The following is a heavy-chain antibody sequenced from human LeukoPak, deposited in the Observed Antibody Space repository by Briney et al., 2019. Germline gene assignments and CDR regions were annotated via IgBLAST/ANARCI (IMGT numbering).Heavy chain of an antibody. CDR1: GGSIRGYY. D-gene: IGHD1-20*01. CDR3: TRRVAITGTPRAYFDY. CDR2: VYYSENT. Sequence: PSETLSLTCSVSGGSIRGYYWSWIRQPSGKELEWIGYVYYSENTKYNPSPESRVTISLDTSKNQFSLWLNSVTTADTAVYFCTRRVAITGTPRAYFDYWGQGILVTVSS. V-gene: IGHV4-59*08. J-gene: IGHJ4*02.